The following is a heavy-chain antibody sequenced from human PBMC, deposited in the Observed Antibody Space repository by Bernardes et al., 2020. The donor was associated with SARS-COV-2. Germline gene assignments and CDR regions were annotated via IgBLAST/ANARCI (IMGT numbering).Heavy chain of an antibody. CDR2: FFRAGGGT. D-gene: IGHD3-9*01. V-gene: IGHV3-53*01. J-gene: IGHJ4*02. Sequence: GGSLRLSCAVSGFSVEMNYVSWVRQAPGKGPEWVSTFFRAGGGTFYGDSVKGRFLISRDTSQNTVDLQMRGLRPKDTAVYYCHGVDSLTGFDFWGQGTPVTVSS. CDR3: HGVDSLTGFDF. CDR1: GFSVEMNY.